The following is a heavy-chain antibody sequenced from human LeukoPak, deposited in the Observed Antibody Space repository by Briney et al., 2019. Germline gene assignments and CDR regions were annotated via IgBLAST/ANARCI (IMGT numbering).Heavy chain of an antibody. CDR2: IIPILGIA. Sequence: GASVKVSCKASGGTFSSYAISWVRQAPGQGLEWMGRIIPILGIANYAQKFQGRVTITTDESTSTAYMELSSLRSEDTAVYYCARGSQWLLDYWGQGTLVTVSS. V-gene: IGHV1-69*04. J-gene: IGHJ4*02. CDR1: GGTFSSYA. CDR3: ARGSQWLLDY. D-gene: IGHD3-22*01.